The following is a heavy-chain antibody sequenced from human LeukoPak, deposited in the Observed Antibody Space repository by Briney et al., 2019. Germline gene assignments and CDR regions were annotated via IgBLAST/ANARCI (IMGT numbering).Heavy chain of an antibody. CDR3: ARVPVYYGSGRFDN. CDR2: ISSSGSTI. D-gene: IGHD3-10*01. CDR1: GFTFSGYY. Sequence: GGSLRLSCAASGFTFSGYYLSWIRQAPGMGLEWVSYISSSGSTIYYAYSVKGRFTISRDNAKNSLYLQMNRRGAEYTPVYYCARVPVYYGSGRFDNWGQGTLLTVSS. V-gene: IGHV3-11*04. J-gene: IGHJ4*02.